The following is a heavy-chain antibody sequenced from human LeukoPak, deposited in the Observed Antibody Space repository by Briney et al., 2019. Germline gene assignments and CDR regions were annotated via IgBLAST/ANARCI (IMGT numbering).Heavy chain of an antibody. V-gene: IGHV3-7*01. D-gene: IGHD2-15*01. CDR3: ARARMRRPVDY. CDR2: IKQDGSEK. J-gene: IGHJ4*02. CDR1: GFTFSSYW. Sequence: GGSLRLSCAASGFTFSSYWMSWVRQAPGQGLEWVANIKQDGSEKYYVDSVKGRFTISRDNAKNSLFLQMNSLRAEDTAVYYCARARMRRPVDYWGQGTLVTVSS.